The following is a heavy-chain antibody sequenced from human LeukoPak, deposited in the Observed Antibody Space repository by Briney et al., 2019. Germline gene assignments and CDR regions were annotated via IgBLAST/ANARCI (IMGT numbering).Heavy chain of an antibody. Sequence: SETLSLTCTVSGGSISSSSYYWGWIRQPPGKGLEWIGSIYYSGSTYYNPSLRSRVTISLDTSKNQFSLKLSSVTAADTAVYYCARGIWSGYYGYYYYYMDVWGKGTTVTVSS. CDR1: GGSISSSSYY. V-gene: IGHV4-39*07. D-gene: IGHD3-3*01. J-gene: IGHJ6*03. CDR2: IYYSGST. CDR3: ARGIWSGYYGYYYYYMDV.